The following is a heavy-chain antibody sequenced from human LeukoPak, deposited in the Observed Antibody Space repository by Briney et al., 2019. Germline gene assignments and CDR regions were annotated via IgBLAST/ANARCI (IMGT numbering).Heavy chain of an antibody. V-gene: IGHV3-33*06. CDR2: IWYDGSNK. Sequence: GGSLRLSCAASGFTSSSYGMHWVRQAPGKGLEWVAVIWYDGSNKYYADSVKGRFTISRDNSKNTLYLQMNSLRAEDTAVYYCAKAPTGYYYYGMDVWGQGTTVTVSS. J-gene: IGHJ6*02. CDR1: GFTSSSYG. CDR3: AKAPTGYYYYGMDV. D-gene: IGHD6-13*01.